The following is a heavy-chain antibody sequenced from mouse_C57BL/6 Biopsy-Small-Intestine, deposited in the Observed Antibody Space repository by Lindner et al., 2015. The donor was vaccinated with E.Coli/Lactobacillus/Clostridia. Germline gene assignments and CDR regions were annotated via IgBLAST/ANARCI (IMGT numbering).Heavy chain of an antibody. Sequence: QLQESGAELVRPGASVTLSCKASGYTFSDYEMHWVKQTPVHGLEWIGNIDPEIGGNAYNQKFKGKAILTADKSSSTAYMELRSLTSEDSAVYYCSRYYGYDGGYFDVWGTGTTVTVSS. J-gene: IGHJ1*03. CDR1: GYTFSDYE. CDR3: SRYYGYDGGYFDV. V-gene: IGHV1-15*01. CDR2: IDPEIGGN. D-gene: IGHD2-2*01.